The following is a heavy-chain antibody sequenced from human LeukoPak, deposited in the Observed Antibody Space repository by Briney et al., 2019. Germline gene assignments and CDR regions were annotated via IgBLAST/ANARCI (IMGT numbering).Heavy chain of an antibody. V-gene: IGHV1-2*02. CDR1: GYTFTGYY. Sequence: ASVKVSCKASGYTFTGYYMHWVRQAPGQGLEWMGWINPNSGGANYAQKFQGRVTMTRDTSTSTAYMELRSLRSDDTAVYYCARDGWDGYNSQIIDYWGQGTLVTVSS. D-gene: IGHD5-24*01. J-gene: IGHJ4*02. CDR3: ARDGWDGYNSQIIDY. CDR2: INPNSGGA.